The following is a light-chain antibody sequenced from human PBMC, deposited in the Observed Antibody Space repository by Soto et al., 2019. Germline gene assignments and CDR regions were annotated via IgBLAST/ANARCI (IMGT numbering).Light chain of an antibody. CDR3: QRYYDYPPLI. Sequence: EIVMTQSPATLSVSPGERATLSCRASRNINRKLAWYQQKPGQAPRLLISGASTRATGIPARFSGSGSGTEFTLTISSLQSEDFAVYYCQRYYDYPPLIFGGGTKVEIK. J-gene: IGKJ4*01. V-gene: IGKV3-15*01. CDR1: RNINRK. CDR2: GAS.